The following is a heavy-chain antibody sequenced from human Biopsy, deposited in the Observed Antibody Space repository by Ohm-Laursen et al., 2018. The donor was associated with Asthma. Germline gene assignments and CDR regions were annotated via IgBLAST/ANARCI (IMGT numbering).Heavy chain of an antibody. CDR2: ISSRGSNI. Sequence: SLRLSCTASGFTFRDYYMTWIRQAPGKGLEWVAYISSRGSNIFYADSVKGRFTISRDNSKNTLYLQMNSLRAEDTAVYYCASTTPSIVVVARAGAFDIWGQGTMVTVSS. V-gene: IGHV3-11*04. CDR3: ASTTPSIVVVARAGAFDI. CDR1: GFTFRDYY. D-gene: IGHD3-22*01. J-gene: IGHJ3*02.